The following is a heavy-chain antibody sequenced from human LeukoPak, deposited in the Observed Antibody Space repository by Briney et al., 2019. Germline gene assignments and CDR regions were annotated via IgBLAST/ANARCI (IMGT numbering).Heavy chain of an antibody. CDR3: AKKNGYSYGSIDY. Sequence: GGSLRLSCAASGFTFSSYAMSWVRQAPGKGLEWASAISGRGGTTYYADSVKGRFTVSRDRSKNTLDLQKNSLRVEDTAVYYCAKKNGYSYGSIDYWGQGTLVTVSS. V-gene: IGHV3-23*01. CDR1: GFTFSSYA. J-gene: IGHJ4*02. D-gene: IGHD5-18*01. CDR2: ISGRGGTT.